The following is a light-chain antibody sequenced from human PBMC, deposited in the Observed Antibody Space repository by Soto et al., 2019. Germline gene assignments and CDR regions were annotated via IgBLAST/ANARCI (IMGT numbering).Light chain of an antibody. CDR3: QQYNNWPPIT. J-gene: IGKJ5*01. V-gene: IGKV3-15*01. Sequence: EIVMTQSPATLSVSPGERATLSCRARQSVSSTLAWYQQKPGQAPRLLIYGASTRASGIPARFSGSGSGTEFTLTISSLQSEDFAADYCQQYNNWPPITFVSGTRLEIK. CDR1: QSVSST. CDR2: GAS.